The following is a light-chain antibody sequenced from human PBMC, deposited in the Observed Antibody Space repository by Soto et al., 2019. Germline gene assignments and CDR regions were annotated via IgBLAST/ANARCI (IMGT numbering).Light chain of an antibody. CDR2: EVS. CDR3: SAYAGSSTWV. CDR1: SSDVGGYNY. V-gene: IGLV2-8*01. J-gene: IGLJ3*02. Sequence: QSVPTQPPSASGSPGQSATISCTGTSSDVGGYNYVSWYQQYPGKAPKLMIYEVSKRPSGVPDRFSGSKSGNTASLTVSGLQAEDEAEYYCSAYAGSSTWVFGGGTKLTVL.